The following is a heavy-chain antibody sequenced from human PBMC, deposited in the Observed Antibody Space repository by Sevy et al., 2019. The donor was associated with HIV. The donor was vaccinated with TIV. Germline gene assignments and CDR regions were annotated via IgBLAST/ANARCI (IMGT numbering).Heavy chain of an antibody. D-gene: IGHD3-22*01. CDR2: IYWNDDK. CDR3: AHLTGSSGYYPPPLRYYYYYMDV. V-gene: IGHV2-5*01. J-gene: IGHJ6*03. Sequence: SGPTLVNPTQTLTLTCTFSGFSLSTSGVGVGWIRQPPGKALEWLALIYWNDDKRYSPSLKSRLTITKDTSTNQVVLTMTNMDPVDTATYYCAHLTGSSGYYPPPLRYYYYYMDVWGKGTTVTVSS. CDR1: GFSLSTSGVG.